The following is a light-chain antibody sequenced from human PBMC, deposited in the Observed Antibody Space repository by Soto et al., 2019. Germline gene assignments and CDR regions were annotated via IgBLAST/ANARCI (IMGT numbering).Light chain of an antibody. CDR2: GNT. J-gene: IGLJ1*01. Sequence: QSVLTQPPSVSGAPGQRVTISCTGSSSNIGAGYDVHWYQQRPGTAPKLLIFGNTNRPSGVPDRFSGSKSGTSASLAITGLQAEDEGDYYCQSYDSTLSARDVFGPGTKLTVL. V-gene: IGLV1-40*01. CDR1: SSNIGAGYD. CDR3: QSYDSTLSARDV.